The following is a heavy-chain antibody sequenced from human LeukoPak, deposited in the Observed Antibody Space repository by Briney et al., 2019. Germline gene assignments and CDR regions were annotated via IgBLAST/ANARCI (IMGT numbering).Heavy chain of an antibody. CDR1: GFTFSSYW. D-gene: IGHD5-18*01. V-gene: IGHV3-74*01. CDR3: TRDGAAMDNWFDP. J-gene: IGHJ5*02. Sequence: GGSLRLSCAASGFTFSSYWMHWVRQAPGKGLVWVSRINSDGSSTRYADSVKGRFTISRDNAKNTLYLQMSSPRAEDTAVYYCTRDGAAMDNWFDPWGQGTLVTVSS. CDR2: INSDGSST.